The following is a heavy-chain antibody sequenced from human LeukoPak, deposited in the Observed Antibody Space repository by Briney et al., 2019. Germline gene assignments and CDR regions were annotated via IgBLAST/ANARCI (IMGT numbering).Heavy chain of an antibody. Sequence: ASVKVSCKASGYPFTSYYMHWVRQAPGQGLEWMGMINPSGGSTSYAQKFQGRVTMTRDMSTSTVYMELSSLRSEDTAVYYCARGVTVTSLMHYYYMDVWGKGTTVTVSS. J-gene: IGHJ6*03. V-gene: IGHV1-46*01. CDR3: ARGVTVTSLMHYYYMDV. D-gene: IGHD4-17*01. CDR1: GYPFTSYY. CDR2: INPSGGST.